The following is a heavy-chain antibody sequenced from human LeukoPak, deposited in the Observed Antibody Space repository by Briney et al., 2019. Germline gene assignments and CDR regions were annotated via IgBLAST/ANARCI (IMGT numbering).Heavy chain of an antibody. CDR1: GFTFNNYG. Sequence: GGSLRLSCAASGFTFNNYGMNWVRQAPGKGLEWVSVVSTSGDNGYYADSVQGRFTISRDNSKNSLYLQMNSLRAEDTAVYYCAKGGTGTTVRYFNYWGQGTLVTVSS. CDR3: AKGGTGTTVRYFNY. D-gene: IGHD1-7*01. V-gene: IGHV3-23*01. J-gene: IGHJ4*02. CDR2: VSTSGDNG.